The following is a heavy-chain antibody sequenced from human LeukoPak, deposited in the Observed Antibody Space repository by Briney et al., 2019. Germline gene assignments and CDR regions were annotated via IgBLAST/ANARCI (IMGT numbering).Heavy chain of an antibody. CDR3: AKSKAHGYSYGFIDY. J-gene: IGHJ4*02. CDR2: ISGSGGST. CDR1: GFTFSIYA. V-gene: IGHV3-23*01. Sequence: PGGSLRLSCAASGFTFSIYAMSWVRQAPGKGLEWVSAISGSGGSTYYADSVKGRFTISRDNSKNTLYLQMNSLRAEDTAVYYCAKSKAHGYSYGFIDYWGQGTLVTVSS. D-gene: IGHD5-18*01.